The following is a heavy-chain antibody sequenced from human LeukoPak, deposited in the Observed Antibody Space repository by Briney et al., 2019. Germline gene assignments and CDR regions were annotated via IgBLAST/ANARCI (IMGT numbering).Heavy chain of an antibody. CDR2: IYHSGST. D-gene: IGHD3-3*01. CDR1: GGSISSGGYS. Sequence: SETLSLTCAVSGGSISSGGYSWSWIRQPPGKGLEWIGYIYHSGSTYYNSSLKSRVTISVDRSKNQFSLKLSSVTAADTAVYYCARSITIFGVVTSYYFDYWGQGTLVTVSS. V-gene: IGHV4-30-2*01. CDR3: ARSITIFGVVTSYYFDY. J-gene: IGHJ4*02.